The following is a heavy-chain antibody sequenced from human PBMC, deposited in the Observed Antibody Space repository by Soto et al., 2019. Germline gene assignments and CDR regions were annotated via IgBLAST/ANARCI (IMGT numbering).Heavy chain of an antibody. D-gene: IGHD6-13*01. Sequence: VGSLRLSCAASGFTFSSYAMSWVRQAPGKGLEWVSAISGSGGSTYYADSVKGRFTISRDNSKNTLYLQMNSLRAEDTAVYYCAKGGYSSSWSRSGYYYGIDVWGQGTTVTVSS. V-gene: IGHV3-23*01. CDR1: GFTFSSYA. CDR2: ISGSGGST. J-gene: IGHJ6*02. CDR3: AKGGYSSSWSRSGYYYGIDV.